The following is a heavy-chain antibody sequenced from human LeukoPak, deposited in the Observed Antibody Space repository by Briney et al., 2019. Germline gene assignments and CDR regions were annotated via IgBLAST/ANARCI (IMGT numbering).Heavy chain of an antibody. J-gene: IGHJ4*02. CDR3: AKGRIAVAKRLDY. CDR2: IRYDGSNK. V-gene: IGHV3-30*02. CDR1: TFNFSDYG. Sequence: GGSLRLSCEDSTFNFSDYGMHWVRQAPGKGLEWVAFIRYDGSNKYYADSVKGRFTISRDNSKNTLYLQMNSLRAEDTAVYYCAKGRIAVAKRLDYWGQGTLVTVSS. D-gene: IGHD6-19*01.